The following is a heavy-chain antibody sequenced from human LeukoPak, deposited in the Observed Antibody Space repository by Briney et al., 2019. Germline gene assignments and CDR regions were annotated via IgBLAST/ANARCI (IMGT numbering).Heavy chain of an antibody. Sequence: PGGSLRLSCAASGFTFSSYEMNWVRQAPGKGLEWVSYISSSGSTIYYADSVKSRFTISRDNAKNSLYLQMNSLRAEDTAVYYCARMARDYFDYWGQGTQVTVSS. CDR2: ISSSGSTI. J-gene: IGHJ4*02. V-gene: IGHV3-48*03. CDR3: ARMARDYFDY. D-gene: IGHD5-24*01. CDR1: GFTFSSYE.